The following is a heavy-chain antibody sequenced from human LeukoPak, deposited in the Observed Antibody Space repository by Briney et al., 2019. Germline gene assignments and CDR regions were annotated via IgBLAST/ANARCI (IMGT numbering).Heavy chain of an antibody. Sequence: GGSLRLSCAASGFTFSSYAMHWVRQAPGKGLEWVAVISYDGSNKYYADSVKGRFTISRDNSKNTLYLQMNSLRAEDTAVYYCARDGLWFGDLCETNWFDPWGQGTLVTVSS. CDR3: ARDGLWFGDLCETNWFDP. V-gene: IGHV3-30-3*01. CDR2: ISYDGSNK. CDR1: GFTFSSYA. J-gene: IGHJ5*02. D-gene: IGHD3-10*01.